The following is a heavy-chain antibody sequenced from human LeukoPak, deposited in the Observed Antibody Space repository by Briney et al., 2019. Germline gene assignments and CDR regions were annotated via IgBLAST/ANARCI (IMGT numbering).Heavy chain of an antibody. Sequence: SETLSLTCAVSGYSISSGYYWGWIRQPPGKGLEWIGSICHSGSTYYNPSLKSRVTISVDTSKNQFSLKLSSVTAADTAVYYCARARGGITRLDYWGQGTLVTVSS. CDR1: GYSISSGYY. CDR3: ARARGGITRLDY. CDR2: ICHSGST. D-gene: IGHD1-14*01. J-gene: IGHJ4*02. V-gene: IGHV4-38-2*01.